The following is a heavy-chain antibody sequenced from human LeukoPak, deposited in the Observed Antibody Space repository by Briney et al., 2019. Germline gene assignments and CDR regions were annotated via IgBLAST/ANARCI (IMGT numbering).Heavy chain of an antibody. D-gene: IGHD6-13*01. Sequence: GGSLRLSCAASGFTFSRHWLSWVRQAPGKGLEWVSSSSSSSRYIYYADSVKGRFTISRDNAKNSLYLQMNSLRAEDTAVYYCARDHIAAARNAGTFDYWGQGTLVTVSS. CDR2: SSSSSRYI. CDR3: ARDHIAAARNAGTFDY. J-gene: IGHJ4*02. V-gene: IGHV3-21*01. CDR1: GFTFSRHW.